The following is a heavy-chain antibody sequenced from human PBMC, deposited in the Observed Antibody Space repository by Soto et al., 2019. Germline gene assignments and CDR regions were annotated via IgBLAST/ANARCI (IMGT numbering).Heavy chain of an antibody. V-gene: IGHV1-69*02. Sequence: SVKVSCKASGGTFSSYTISWVRQAPGQGLEWMGRIIPILGIANYAQKFQGRVTITADKSTSTAYMELSSLTSDDTAVYYCARAPLGIIVAPDFWGQGTLVTVS. CDR1: GGTFSSYT. CDR3: ARAPLGIIVAPDF. CDR2: IIPILGIA. J-gene: IGHJ4*02. D-gene: IGHD3-22*01.